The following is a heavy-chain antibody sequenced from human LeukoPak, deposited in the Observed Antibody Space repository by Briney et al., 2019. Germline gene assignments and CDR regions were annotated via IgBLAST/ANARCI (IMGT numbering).Heavy chain of an antibody. CDR2: ISVYNGNT. J-gene: IGHJ4*02. Sequence: GASVKVSCKASGYTFTSYGISWVRQAPGQGLEWMGWISVYNGNTNYAQKVKGRVTMTTDTSTSTAHMELRSLRSDDTAVYYCAKVVGSAWYDYWGQGTLVTVSS. D-gene: IGHD2-15*01. CDR3: AKVVGSAWYDY. CDR1: GYTFTSYG. V-gene: IGHV1-18*01.